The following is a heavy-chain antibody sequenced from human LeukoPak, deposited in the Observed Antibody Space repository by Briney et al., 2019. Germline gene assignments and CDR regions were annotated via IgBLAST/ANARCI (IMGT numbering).Heavy chain of an antibody. V-gene: IGHV3-23*01. CDR3: ARVEWEGPHPTLNY. Sequence: GGSLRLSCAASGFTFSRYSMTWVRQAPGKGLEWVSSISNSGGSTYYADSVRGRFTISRDNSKNTLYLQMKSLRAEDTAVYYCARVEWEGPHPTLNYWGQGTLVTVSS. D-gene: IGHD1-26*01. CDR1: GFTFSRYS. J-gene: IGHJ4*02. CDR2: ISNSGGST.